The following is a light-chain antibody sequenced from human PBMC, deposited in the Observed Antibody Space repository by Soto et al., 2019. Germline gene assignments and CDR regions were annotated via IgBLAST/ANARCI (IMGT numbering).Light chain of an antibody. Sequence: EIVLTQSPGTLSLSPGERATLSCRASQSISSSQLAWYQQKPGQAPTLLIYGASSRATGIPDRFSGSWSGTDFTLTISRLKPEDFAVYSCPQYGPSRVSWTFGQGTKVEIK. CDR2: GAS. J-gene: IGKJ1*01. CDR1: QSISSSQ. CDR3: PQYGPSRVSWT. V-gene: IGKV3-20*01.